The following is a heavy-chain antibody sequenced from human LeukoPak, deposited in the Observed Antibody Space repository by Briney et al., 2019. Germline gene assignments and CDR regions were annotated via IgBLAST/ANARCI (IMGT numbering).Heavy chain of an antibody. CDR2: IYTSGST. CDR1: GGSISSYY. J-gene: IGHJ3*02. V-gene: IGHV4-4*07. CDR3: ARVHIYYYDSSGYLDAFDI. D-gene: IGHD3-22*01. Sequence: SETLSLTCTVSGGSISSYYWSWIRQPAGKGLEWIGRIYTSGSTNYNPPLKTRGTMSVDTSQTQFSLKLSSVTAADTAVYSCARVHIYYYDSSGYLDAFDIWGQGTMVTVSS.